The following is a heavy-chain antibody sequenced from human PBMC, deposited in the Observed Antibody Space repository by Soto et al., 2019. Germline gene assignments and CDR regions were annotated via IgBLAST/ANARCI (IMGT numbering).Heavy chain of an antibody. CDR2: INPSGGST. CDR1: GYTFTSYY. Sequence: ASVKVSCKASGYTFTSYYMHWVRQAPGQGLEWMGIINPSGGSTSYAQKFQGRVTMTRDTSTSTVYMELSSLRSEDTAVYYCAREGLGYGGPLGYYYYGMDVWGQGTTVTVSS. J-gene: IGHJ6*02. V-gene: IGHV1-46*01. D-gene: IGHD4-17*01. CDR3: AREGLGYGGPLGYYYYGMDV.